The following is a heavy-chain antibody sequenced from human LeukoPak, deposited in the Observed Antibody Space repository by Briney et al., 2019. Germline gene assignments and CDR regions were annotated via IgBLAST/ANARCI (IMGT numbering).Heavy chain of an antibody. J-gene: IGHJ4*02. Sequence: GGSLRLSCAASGFTFSNYTMNWVRQAPGKGLEWVSSISSGSTHIYYADSVKGRFTISRDNAKSSLFLQMNSLRAADTAVYYRAREEHPSPLRYFDWLPFGYFDYWGQGTLVTVSS. D-gene: IGHD3-9*01. CDR2: ISSGSTHI. CDR1: GFTFSNYT. V-gene: IGHV3-21*01. CDR3: AREEHPSPLRYFDWLPFGYFDY.